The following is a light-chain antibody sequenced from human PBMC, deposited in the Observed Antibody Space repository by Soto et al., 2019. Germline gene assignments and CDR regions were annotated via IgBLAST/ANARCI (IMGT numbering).Light chain of an antibody. CDR2: INN. CDR3: AAWDDSLNGVL. V-gene: IGLV1-44*01. CDR1: SSNIGSNP. Sequence: QSVLTQPPSASGTPGQRVTISCSGSSSNIGSNPVHWYQQVPGTAPKLLIHINNQRPSGVPARFSGSKSGTSASLAISGLQSEDEADYYCAAWDDSLNGVLFGGGTKLTVL. J-gene: IGLJ2*01.